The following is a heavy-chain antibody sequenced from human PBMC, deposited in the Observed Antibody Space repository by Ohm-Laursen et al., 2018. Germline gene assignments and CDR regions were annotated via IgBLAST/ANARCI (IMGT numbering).Heavy chain of an antibody. CDR2: IKQDGSEK. J-gene: IGHJ4*02. CDR1: GFTISNNY. V-gene: IGHV3-7*01. Sequence: GSLRLSCAASGFTISNNYMNWVRQAPGKGLEWVASIKQDGSEKYYVDSVKGRFTISRDNAKNSLYLQMNSLRAEDTAVYYCARDLYYYDSSGYPPHFDYWGQGTLVTVSS. CDR3: ARDLYYYDSSGYPPHFDY. D-gene: IGHD3-22*01.